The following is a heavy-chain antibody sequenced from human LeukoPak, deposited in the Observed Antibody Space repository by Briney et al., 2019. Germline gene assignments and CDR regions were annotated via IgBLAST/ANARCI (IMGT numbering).Heavy chain of an antibody. CDR3: ARDGYSFGHDFDY. D-gene: IGHD5-18*01. CDR2: IKGDGSST. V-gene: IGHV3-74*01. Sequence: GGSLRLSCAASGFTFSSYWMPWVRHTPGKGPVWVSRIKGDGSSTSYADSVKGRFTISRDNAKNTLYLQMNSLRAEDTAVYYCARDGYSFGHDFDYWGQGTLVTVSS. CDR1: GFTFSSYW. J-gene: IGHJ4*02.